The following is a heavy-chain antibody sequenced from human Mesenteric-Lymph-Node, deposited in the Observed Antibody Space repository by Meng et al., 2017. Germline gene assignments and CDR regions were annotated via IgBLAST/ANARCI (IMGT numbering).Heavy chain of an antibody. CDR2: ISSSSSYI. D-gene: IGHD5-12*01. J-gene: IGHJ4*02. V-gene: IGHV3-21*01. CDR1: GFIFSSQW. CDR3: ARPIVAGAVSDY. Sequence: GESLKISCAGSGFIFSSQWMSWIRQAPGKGLEWVSSISSSSSYIYYADSVKGRFTISRDNAKNSLYLQMNSLRAEDTAVYYCARPIVAGAVSDYWGQGTLVTVSS.